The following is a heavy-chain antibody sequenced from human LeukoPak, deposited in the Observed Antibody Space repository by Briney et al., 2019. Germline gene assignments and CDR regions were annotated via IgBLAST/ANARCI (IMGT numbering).Heavy chain of an antibody. J-gene: IGHJ6*03. CDR3: ARVDSGYDLDYYYYYMDV. CDR2: ISYDGSNK. Sequence: PGRSLRLSCAASGFTFSSYAMHWVRQAPGKGREWVAVISYDGSNKYYADSVKGRFTISRDNSKNTLYLQMNSLRAEDTAVYYCARVDSGYDLDYYYYYMDVWGKGTTVTVSS. V-gene: IGHV3-30*01. CDR1: GFTFSSYA. D-gene: IGHD5-12*01.